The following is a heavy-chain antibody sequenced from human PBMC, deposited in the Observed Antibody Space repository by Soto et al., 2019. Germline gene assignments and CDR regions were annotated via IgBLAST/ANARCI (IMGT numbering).Heavy chain of an antibody. CDR1: GFTFSSYA. CDR3: ARAQLRYFEWFRFPPDF. J-gene: IGHJ4*02. V-gene: IGHV3-64*01. CDR2: ISSNGGST. Sequence: GGSLRLSCAASGFTFSSYAMHWVRQAPGKGLEYVSAISSNGGSTYYANSVKGRFTISRDNSKNTLYLQMGSLRAEDMAVYYCARAQLRYFEWFRFPPDFWGQGTLVTVSS. D-gene: IGHD3-9*01.